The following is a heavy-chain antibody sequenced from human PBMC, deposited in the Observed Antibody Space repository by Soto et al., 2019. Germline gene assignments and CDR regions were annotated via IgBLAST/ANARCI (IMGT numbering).Heavy chain of an antibody. CDR2: FYYSGST. D-gene: IGHD2-8*01. V-gene: IGHV4-39*01. CDR3: ARQQSGKWYVDY. J-gene: IGHJ4*02. CDR1: GXSLSSSTYY. Sequence: XTLSLPCTVSGXSLSSSTYYWVWIRQSPGKGLEWIGSFYYSGSTYYNPSLKSRVTISVDTSKNQFSLKLRSATAADMAVYYCARQQSGKWYVDYWGQGTLGTVS.